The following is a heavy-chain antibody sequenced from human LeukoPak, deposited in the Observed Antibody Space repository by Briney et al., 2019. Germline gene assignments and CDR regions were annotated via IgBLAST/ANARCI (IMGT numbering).Heavy chain of an antibody. D-gene: IGHD6-19*01. J-gene: IGHJ4*02. Sequence: GASVKVSCKASVYTFTNYDISWVRQAPGQGLEWMGWISAYNGNTNYAQKFQGRVTMTTDTSTSTAYMELRSLRSDDTAVYYCARVLQWLVLYYFDYRGQGTLVTVSS. CDR3: ARVLQWLVLYYFDY. CDR2: ISAYNGNT. CDR1: VYTFTNYD. V-gene: IGHV1-18*01.